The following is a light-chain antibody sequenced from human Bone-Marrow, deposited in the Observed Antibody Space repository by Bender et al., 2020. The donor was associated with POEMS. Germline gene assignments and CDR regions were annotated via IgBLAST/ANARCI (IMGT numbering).Light chain of an antibody. J-gene: IGLJ2*01. CDR2: DFN. Sequence: QSALTQPASVSGSPGQSITISCTGATSDIIDYESVSWYQHHPGEAPRVIIYDFNRRPAGVSDRFSGSKSGNAASLTISGLQAGDEADYFCASYTDSNTVLFGGGTKLTVL. CDR3: ASYTDSNTVL. V-gene: IGLV2-14*03. CDR1: TSDIIDYES.